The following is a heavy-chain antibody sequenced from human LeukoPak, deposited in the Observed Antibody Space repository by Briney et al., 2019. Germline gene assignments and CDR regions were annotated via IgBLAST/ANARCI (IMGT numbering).Heavy chain of an antibody. J-gene: IGHJ3*02. V-gene: IGHV3-30*04. CDR3: ARDPFLYCSSTSCYRGALDI. CDR1: GFTFSSYA. Sequence: PGRSPRLSCAASGFTFSSYAMHWVRQAPGKGLEWVAVISYDGSNKYYADSVKGRLTISRDNSKNTLYLQMNSLRAEDTAVYYCARDPFLYCSSTSCYRGALDIWGQGTMVTVSS. D-gene: IGHD2-2*02. CDR2: ISYDGSNK.